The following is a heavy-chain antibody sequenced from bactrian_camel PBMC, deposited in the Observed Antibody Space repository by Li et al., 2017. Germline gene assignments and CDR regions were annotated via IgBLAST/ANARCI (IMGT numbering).Heavy chain of an antibody. D-gene: IGHD2*01. Sequence: HVQLVESGGGSVQAGGSLTLSCVASGIYAGRGAYCMAWFRQVPGREREGVAAIGSDGRPVYAEFARGRFTASQDNAKDTLFLQMTSLKPEDTAMYYCAAARLLGFGGYCVDDTYWGQGTQVTVS. CDR3: AAARLLGFGGYCVDDTY. CDR1: GIYAGRGA. V-gene: IGHV3S55*01. CDR2: IGSDGRP. J-gene: IGHJ4*01.